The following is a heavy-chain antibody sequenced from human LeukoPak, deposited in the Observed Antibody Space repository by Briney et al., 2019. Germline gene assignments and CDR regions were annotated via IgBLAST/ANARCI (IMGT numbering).Heavy chain of an antibody. CDR2: IHTSGTT. V-gene: IGHV4-4*07. J-gene: IGHJ4*02. D-gene: IGHD5-12*01. CDR3: AREETTRSLRAFDC. CDR1: NGSVGSNF. Sequence: KTSETLSLTCTVSNGSVGSNFWTYMRQPAGQGLEWIGRIHTSGTTNYNPSLKSRVTMSVDTSKNQFSPELSSVTAADTAVYYCAREETTRSLRAFDCWGQGTLVTVSS.